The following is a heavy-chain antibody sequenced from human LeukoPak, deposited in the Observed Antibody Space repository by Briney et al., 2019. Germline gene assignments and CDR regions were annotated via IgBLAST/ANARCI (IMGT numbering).Heavy chain of an antibody. CDR3: ARVGGHSGYDLDY. Sequence: SETLSLTCTVSGGSISSSSYYWGWIRQPPGKGLEWIGSIYYSGSTYHNPSLKSRVTISVDMSKNQFSLKLSSVTAADTAVYYCARVGGHSGYDLDYWGQGTLVTVSS. D-gene: IGHD5-12*01. V-gene: IGHV4-39*07. CDR1: GGSISSSSYY. J-gene: IGHJ4*02. CDR2: IYYSGST.